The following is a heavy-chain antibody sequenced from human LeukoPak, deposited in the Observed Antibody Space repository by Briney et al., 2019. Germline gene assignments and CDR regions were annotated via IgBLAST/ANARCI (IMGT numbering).Heavy chain of an antibody. V-gene: IGHV3-30*04. CDR3: ARDRVFFGEYYFYY. CDR1: GFTFSSYA. J-gene: IGHJ4*02. CDR2: ISYDGSNK. D-gene: IGHD3-10*01. Sequence: GGSLRLSCAASGFTFSSYAMHWVRQAPGKGLEWVAVISYDGSNKYYADSVKGRFTISRDNSKNTLYLQMNSLRAEDTAVYYCARDRVFFGEYYFYYCGQGTLVTVSS.